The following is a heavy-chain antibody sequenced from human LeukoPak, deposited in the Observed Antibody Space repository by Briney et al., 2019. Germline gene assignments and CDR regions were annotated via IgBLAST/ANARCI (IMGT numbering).Heavy chain of an antibody. CDR1: GFTFSDYY. J-gene: IGHJ4*02. D-gene: IGHD5-24*01. Sequence: GGSLRLSCAASGFTFSDYYMAWIRQAPGKGLECISYLSRRGGTIYYADSVKGRFTVSWDNAKNSFYLQMNSLRDEDTAVYYCARVGGYNSYFDYWGQGNLVTVSS. V-gene: IGHV3-11*04. CDR2: LSRRGGTI. CDR3: ARVGGYNSYFDY.